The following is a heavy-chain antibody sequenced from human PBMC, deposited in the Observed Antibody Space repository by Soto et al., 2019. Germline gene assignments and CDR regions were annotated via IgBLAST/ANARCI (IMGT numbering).Heavy chain of an antibody. V-gene: IGHV4-59*08. J-gene: IGHJ4*02. CDR3: ARRYGGKLDY. D-gene: IGHD4-17*01. CDR2: IYYSGST. Sequence: QVQLQESGPGLVKPSETLSLTCTVSGGSISSYYWSWIRQPPGKGLEWIGYIYYSGSTNYNPSLKSRVTISVDTSKNQFSLKRSSVTAADTAVYYCARRYGGKLDYWGQGTLVTVSS. CDR1: GGSISSYY.